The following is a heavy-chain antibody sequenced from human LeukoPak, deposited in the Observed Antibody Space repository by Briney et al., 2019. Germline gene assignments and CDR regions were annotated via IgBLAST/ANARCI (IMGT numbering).Heavy chain of an antibody. Sequence: GGSLRLSCAASGFTFDDYAMHWVRQAPGKGLEWVSGISWSSGSIGYADSVKGRFTISRDNTKNSLYLQMNSLRAEDTALYYCAKDIGNYLYYGMEVWGQGTTVTVSS. CDR2: ISWSSGSI. D-gene: IGHD1-26*01. CDR1: GFTFDDYA. CDR3: AKDIGNYLYYGMEV. V-gene: IGHV3-9*01. J-gene: IGHJ6*02.